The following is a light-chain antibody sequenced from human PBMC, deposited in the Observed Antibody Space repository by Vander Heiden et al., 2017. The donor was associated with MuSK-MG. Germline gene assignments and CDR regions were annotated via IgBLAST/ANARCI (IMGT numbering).Light chain of an antibody. J-gene: IGLJ3*02. CDR3: AMWDDRWNGV. Sequence: QSALTQPPSASGTPGQRVTISCSVSSSNIGSNTVNWYQQLPGTAPKLLIYDDYQRPAGVPDRFSGSRSGTAASLAISGLQAEDEADYYCAMWDDRWNGVFGGGTKLTVL. CDR2: DDY. CDR1: SSNIGSNT. V-gene: IGLV1-44*01.